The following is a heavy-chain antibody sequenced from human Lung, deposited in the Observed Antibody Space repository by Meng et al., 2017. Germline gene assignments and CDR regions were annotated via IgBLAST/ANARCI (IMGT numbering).Heavy chain of an antibody. CDR3: ARDRQWLFDY. CDR2: IDPGNGNR. Sequence: QVHLVQSGLEVKKPGASVKVSCKASGYTFTTYGISWLRQAPGQGLEWMGWIDPGNGNRDFAEKFQDRLTMSNDTSSSTVYMELTRLTSDDTAVYYCARDRQWLFDYWGHGALVTVSS. V-gene: IGHV1-18*01. J-gene: IGHJ4*01. CDR1: GYTFTTYG. D-gene: IGHD6-19*01.